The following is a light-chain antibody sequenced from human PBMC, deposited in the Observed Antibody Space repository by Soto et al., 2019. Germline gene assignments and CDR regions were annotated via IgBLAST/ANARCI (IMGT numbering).Light chain of an antibody. CDR1: GSNIGRNS. Sequence: QSVLTQPPSTSGTPGQRVTIPCSGSGSNIGRNSVTWYQRLPGTAPKLLVYRNNQRPSGVPERFSGSKSGTSASLAISDLQSEDEADYYCATLYDSLSGVEFGVGTKLTVL. CDR3: ATLYDSLSGVE. J-gene: IGLJ3*02. V-gene: IGLV1-44*01. CDR2: RNN.